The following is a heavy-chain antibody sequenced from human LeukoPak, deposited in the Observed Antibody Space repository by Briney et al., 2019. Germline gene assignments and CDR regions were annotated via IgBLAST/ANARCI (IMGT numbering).Heavy chain of an antibody. V-gene: IGHV3-30*19. CDR1: GFTFSNYY. Sequence: GGSLRLSCAASGFTFSNYYMHWVRQAPGKGLEWVAVISYDGSNKYYADSVKGRFTISRDNSKNTLYLQMNSLRAEDTAVYYCAREPYSSGWYFSYYFDYWGQGTLVTVSS. D-gene: IGHD6-19*01. J-gene: IGHJ4*02. CDR3: AREPYSSGWYFSYYFDY. CDR2: ISYDGSNK.